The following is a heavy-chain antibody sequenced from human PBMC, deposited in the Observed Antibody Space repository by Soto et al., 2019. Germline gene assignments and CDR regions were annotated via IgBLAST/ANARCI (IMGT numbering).Heavy chain of an antibody. Sequence: GASVKVSCKVSGYTLTELSMHWVRQAPGKGLEWMGGFDPEDGETIYAQKFQGRVTMTEDTSTDTAYMELSSLRSEDTAVYYCATMTGIVGARFDYYYGMDVWGQGTTVTVS. CDR1: GYTLTELS. V-gene: IGHV1-24*01. J-gene: IGHJ6*02. D-gene: IGHD1-26*01. CDR3: ATMTGIVGARFDYYYGMDV. CDR2: FDPEDGET.